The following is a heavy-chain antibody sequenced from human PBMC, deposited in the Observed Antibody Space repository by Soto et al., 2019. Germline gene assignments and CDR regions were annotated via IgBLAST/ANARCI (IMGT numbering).Heavy chain of an antibody. V-gene: IGHV1-69*12. D-gene: IGHD4-17*01. CDR3: ARDRALTTMTTLDY. J-gene: IGHJ4*02. Sequence: QVQLVQSGAEVKKPGSSVKVSCKASGGTFSTYAISWVRQAPGQGLEWMGGIIPIFGTTNYAQKFLGRVTITADESTSTAYMELSSLRSEDTAVYYCARDRALTTMTTLDYWGQGTLVTVSS. CDR2: IIPIFGTT. CDR1: GGTFSTYA.